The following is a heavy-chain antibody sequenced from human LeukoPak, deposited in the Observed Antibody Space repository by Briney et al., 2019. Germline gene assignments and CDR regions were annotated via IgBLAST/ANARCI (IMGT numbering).Heavy chain of an antibody. V-gene: IGHV4-61*02. CDR3: ARPFCSSTSCYTRFDY. J-gene: IGHJ4*02. CDR2: VYTSGST. D-gene: IGHD2-2*02. Sequence: PSETLSLTCTVSGGSISSSSYYWSWIRQPVGKGLEWIGRVYTSGSTNYNPSLKSRVTISVDTSKSQFSLKLSSVIAADTAVYYCARPFCSSTSCYTRFDYWGQGTLVTVSS. CDR1: GGSISSSSYY.